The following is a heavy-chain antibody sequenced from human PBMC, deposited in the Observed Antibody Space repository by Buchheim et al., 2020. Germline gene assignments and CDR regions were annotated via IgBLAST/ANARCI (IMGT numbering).Heavy chain of an antibody. J-gene: IGHJ4*02. V-gene: IGHV4-31*03. CDR1: GASISRSGYY. CDR3: ARYHYFDSGGQVKNYFDY. CDR2: IYYSGST. Sequence: QVQLQESAPGLVKPSQTLSLTCTVSGASISRSGYYWSWIRQHPGKGLEWIGYIYYSGSTYCNPSLKSRLTISIDTSKNQFSLRLSSVTAADTAVYYCARYHYFDSGGQVKNYFDYWGQGTL. D-gene: IGHD3-22*01.